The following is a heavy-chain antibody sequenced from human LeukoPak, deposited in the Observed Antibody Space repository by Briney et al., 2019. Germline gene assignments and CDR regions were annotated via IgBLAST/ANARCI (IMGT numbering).Heavy chain of an antibody. V-gene: IGHV4-61*01. CDR3: ARNEASFTIFGVVQPPNDAFDI. J-gene: IGHJ3*02. CDR1: GGSISSSRYY. Sequence: TSETLSLTCSVSGGSISSSRYYWSWIRQPPGRGLEWIGYIYYSGSTNYNPSLKSRVTISVDTSKNQFSLKLSSVTAADTAVYYCARNEASFTIFGVVQPPNDAFDIWGQGTMVTVSS. CDR2: IYYSGST. D-gene: IGHD3-3*01.